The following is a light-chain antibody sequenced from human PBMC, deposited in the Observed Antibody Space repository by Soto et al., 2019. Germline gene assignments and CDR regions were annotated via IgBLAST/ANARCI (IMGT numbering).Light chain of an antibody. J-gene: IGKJ4*01. V-gene: IGKV1-39*01. CDR1: QSISSY. Sequence: DIQMTQSPSSLSASVGDRVTSTCRASQSISSYLNWYQQKPGKAPKLLIYAASSLQSGVPSRFSGSGSGTDFTLTISSLQPEDFATYYCQQSYSTLTFGGGTKGDIK. CDR3: QQSYSTLT. CDR2: AAS.